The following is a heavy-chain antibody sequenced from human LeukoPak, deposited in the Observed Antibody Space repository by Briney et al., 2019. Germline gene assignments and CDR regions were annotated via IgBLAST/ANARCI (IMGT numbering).Heavy chain of an antibody. Sequence: PSETLSLTCTVSGGSISSYYRSWIRQPPGKGLEWIGYIYYSGSTNYNPSLKSRVTISVDTSKNQFSLKLSSVTAADTAVYYCARDWYGGTDYYYGMDVWGQGTTVTVSS. V-gene: IGHV4-59*01. CDR3: ARDWYGGTDYYYGMDV. CDR2: IYYSGST. D-gene: IGHD4-23*01. J-gene: IGHJ6*02. CDR1: GGSISSYY.